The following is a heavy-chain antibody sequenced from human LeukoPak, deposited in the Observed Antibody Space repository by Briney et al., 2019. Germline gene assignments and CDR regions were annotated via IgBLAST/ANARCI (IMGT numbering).Heavy chain of an antibody. V-gene: IGHV4-4*07. CDR3: ARIVPAARYYFDS. CDR1: GGSISNYY. CDR2: IYTSGST. J-gene: IGHJ4*02. D-gene: IGHD2-2*01. Sequence: SETLSLTCTVSGGSISNYYWSWIRQPAGKGLEWIGRIYTSGSTNYNPSLKSRVTMSVDTSKNQFSLKLSSVTAADTAIYYCARIVPAARYYFDSWGQGTLVTVSS.